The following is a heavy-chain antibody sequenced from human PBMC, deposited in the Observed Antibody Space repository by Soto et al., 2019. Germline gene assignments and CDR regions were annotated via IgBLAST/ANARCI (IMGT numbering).Heavy chain of an antibody. J-gene: IGHJ3*02. V-gene: IGHV3-33*01. Sequence: PGGPLRLSCAASGFTFSSFGMHWVRQAPGKGLQWVAVIWYDGSYKYYADSVKGRFTISRDNSKNTLYLQMNSLRAEDTAVYYCARVATASALDAFDIWGRGTMVTVSS. CDR3: ARVATASALDAFDI. D-gene: IGHD1-26*01. CDR1: GFTFSSFG. CDR2: IWYDGSYK.